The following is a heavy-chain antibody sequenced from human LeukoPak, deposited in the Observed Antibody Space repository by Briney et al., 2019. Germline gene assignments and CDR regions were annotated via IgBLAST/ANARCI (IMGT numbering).Heavy chain of an antibody. J-gene: IGHJ4*02. CDR1: GGSISSNNYF. V-gene: IGHV4-39*01. D-gene: IGHD2-2*01. CDR3: AKTSAAWD. Sequence: ETLSLTCTVSGGSISSNNYFWGWIRQPPGKGLEWIGSINYIGTTYYNPSLKSRVTVSVDTSKNQFSLNLSSVTAPDTAVYYCAKTSAAWDWGQGTLVTVSS. CDR2: INYIGTT.